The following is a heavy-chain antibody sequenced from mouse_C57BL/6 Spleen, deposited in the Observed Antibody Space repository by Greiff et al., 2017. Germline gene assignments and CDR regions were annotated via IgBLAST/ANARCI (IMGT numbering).Heavy chain of an antibody. D-gene: IGHD1-2*01. J-gene: IGHJ2*01. V-gene: IGHV1-50*01. CDR3: ARRGDHYYGP. CDR1: GYTFTSYW. Sequence: QVQLQQPGAELVKPGASVKLSCKASGYTFTSYWMQWVQQRPGQGLEWIGEIDPSDSYTNYNQKFKGKATLTVDTSSSTAYMQRSSLTSEDSAVYYCARRGDHYYGPWGQGTTLTVSS. CDR2: IDPSDSYT.